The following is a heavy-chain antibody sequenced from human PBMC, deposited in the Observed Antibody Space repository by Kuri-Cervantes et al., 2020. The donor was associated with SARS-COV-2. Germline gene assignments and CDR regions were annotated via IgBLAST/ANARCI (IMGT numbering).Heavy chain of an antibody. CDR1: GGSISSGDYY. J-gene: IGHJ6*02. CDR2: IYYSGST. Sequence: LRLSCTVSGGSISSGDYYWSWIRQPPGKGLEWIGYIYYSGSTYYNPSLKSRVTISVDTSKNQFSLKLSSVTAADTAVYYCARSRGYCSSTSCFYYYGMDVWGQGTTVTVSS. CDR3: ARSRGYCSSTSCFYYYGMDV. D-gene: IGHD2-2*01. V-gene: IGHV4-30-4*01.